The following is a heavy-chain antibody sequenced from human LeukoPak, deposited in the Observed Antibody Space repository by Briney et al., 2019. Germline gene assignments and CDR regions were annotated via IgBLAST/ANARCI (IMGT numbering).Heavy chain of an antibody. D-gene: IGHD3-9*01. CDR3: AGGTGFIIKD. CDR2: IKQDGSEK. V-gene: IGHV3-7*03. Sequence: GGSLRLSCAASGSTFSLYWMNWVRRAPGKGLEWVANIKQDGSEKNYVDSVKGRFTISRDNAKNSLYLQMNNLRVEDTAMYYCAGGTGFIIKDWGQGTLVTVSS. J-gene: IGHJ4*02. CDR1: GSTFSLYW.